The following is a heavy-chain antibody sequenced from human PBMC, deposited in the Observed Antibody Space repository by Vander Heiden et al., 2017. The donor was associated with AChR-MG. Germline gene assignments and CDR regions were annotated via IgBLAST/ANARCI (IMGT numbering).Heavy chain of an antibody. Sequence: QVQLAASGGGVVQPGWSLRFSCAAPGFPFSSYAMHWVRQAPGKGLEWVAVISYDGSNKYYADSVKGRFTISRDNSKNTLYLQMNSLRAEDTAVYYCARDFMITFGVVIVSYYFDYWDQGTLVTVSS. CDR3: ARDFMITFGVVIVSYYFDY. D-gene: IGHD3-16*02. J-gene: IGHJ4*02. V-gene: IGHV3-30-3*01. CDR2: ISYDGSNK. CDR1: GFPFSSYA.